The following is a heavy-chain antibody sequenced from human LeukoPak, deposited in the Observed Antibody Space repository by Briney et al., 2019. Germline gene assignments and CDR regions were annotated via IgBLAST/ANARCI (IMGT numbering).Heavy chain of an antibody. CDR2: ISYDGSNK. D-gene: IGHD6-19*01. CDR1: GFTFSSYA. V-gene: IGHV3-30-3*01. J-gene: IGHJ4*02. Sequence: GGSLRLSCAASGFTFSSYAMHWVRQAPGKGLEWVAVISYDGSNKYYADSVKGRFTISRDNSKNTLYLQMNSLRAEDTAVYYCARGTPYSSGWYRYGVDYWGRGTLVTVSS. CDR3: ARGTPYSSGWYRYGVDY.